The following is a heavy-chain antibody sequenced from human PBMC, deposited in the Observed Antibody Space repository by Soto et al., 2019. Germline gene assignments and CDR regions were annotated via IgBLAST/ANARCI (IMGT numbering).Heavy chain of an antibody. D-gene: IGHD5-18*01. V-gene: IGHV3-33*01. CDR1: GFTFSTYG. CDR3: GRDGALGDTAVVDS. CDR2: IWYDGSNK. Sequence: QVQLVESGGGVVQPGKSLRLSCAASGFTFSTYGMHWVRQAPGKGLEWVAVIWYDGSNKYHGDSVKGRFTISRDNSKNTLYLQINNRRAEDMAVYYCGRDGALGDTAVVDSWGQGTLVTVSS. J-gene: IGHJ4*02.